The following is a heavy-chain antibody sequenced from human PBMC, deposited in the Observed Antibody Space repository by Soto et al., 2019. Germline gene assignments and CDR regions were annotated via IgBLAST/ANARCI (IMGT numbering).Heavy chain of an antibody. CDR1: GFMFIAYT. CDR3: ATPYYYNH. CDR2: ITSNSDHI. J-gene: IGHJ4*02. Sequence: GGSLRLSCASSGFMFIAYTMSWVRQAPGKGLEWLSSITSNSDHIDYADSVRGRFTVSRDNARKSLYLQMDSLGAEDTGVYYCATPYYYNHWGPGTLVTVSS. V-gene: IGHV3-21*01.